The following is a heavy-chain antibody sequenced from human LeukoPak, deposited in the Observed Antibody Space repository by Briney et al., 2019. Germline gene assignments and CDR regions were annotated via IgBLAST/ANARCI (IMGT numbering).Heavy chain of an antibody. J-gene: IGHJ6*02. Sequence: GGSLRLSCAASGFTFDDYAMHWVRQAPGKGLEWVSCISWNSGSIGYADSVKGRFTISRDNAKNSLYLQMNSLRAEDTALYYCAKDTVAGPYYYGMDVWGQGTTVTVSS. CDR3: AKDTVAGPYYYGMDV. CDR2: ISWNSGSI. CDR1: GFTFDDYA. V-gene: IGHV3-9*01. D-gene: IGHD6-19*01.